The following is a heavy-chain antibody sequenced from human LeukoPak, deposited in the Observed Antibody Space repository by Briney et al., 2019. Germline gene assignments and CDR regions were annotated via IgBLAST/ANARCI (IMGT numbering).Heavy chain of an antibody. Sequence: GGSLRLSCAASGFTFSNACMSWVRQAPGKGLEWVSTISGSGGSTYYADSVKGRFTISRDNSKNTLYLQMNSLRVEDTAVYYCAKGGYSSGCWGQGTLVTVSS. J-gene: IGHJ4*02. D-gene: IGHD6-19*01. CDR3: AKGGYSSGC. CDR1: GFTFSNAC. CDR2: ISGSGGST. V-gene: IGHV3-23*01.